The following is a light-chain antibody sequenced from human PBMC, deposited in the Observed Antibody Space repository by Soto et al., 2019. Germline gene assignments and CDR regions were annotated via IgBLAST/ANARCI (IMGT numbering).Light chain of an antibody. V-gene: IGKV1-5*01. CDR2: DAS. Sequence: DIQMTQSPSTLSASVGDRVTITCRASQSISSWLAWYQQKPGKAPKLLIYDASSLESGVPSRFSGSGSGTEFTLTISSLQPDDFATYFGQQYNSYRTFGQGTKVDI. J-gene: IGKJ1*01. CDR3: QQYNSYRT. CDR1: QSISSW.